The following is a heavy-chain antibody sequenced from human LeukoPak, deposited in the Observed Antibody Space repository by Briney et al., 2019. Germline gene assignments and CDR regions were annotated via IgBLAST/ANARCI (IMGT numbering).Heavy chain of an antibody. J-gene: IGHJ4*02. CDR1: GYTFTGYY. D-gene: IGHD3-22*01. V-gene: IGHV1-2*02. CDR2: INPNSGGT. CDR3: ARDTADRTKYYYDSSGHFDY. Sequence: VASVKVSCKASGYTFTGYYMHWVRQAPGQGLEWMGWINPNSGGTNYAQKFQGRVTMTRDTSISTAYMELGRLRSDDTAVYYCARDTADRTKYYYDSSGHFDYWGQGTLVTASS.